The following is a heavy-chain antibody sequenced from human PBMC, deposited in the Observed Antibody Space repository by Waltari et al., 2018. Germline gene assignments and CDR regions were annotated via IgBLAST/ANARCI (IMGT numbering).Heavy chain of an antibody. V-gene: IGHV1-3*01. CDR3: ARALYSSSWYAEEY. CDR1: GYTFTSYA. J-gene: IGHJ4*02. CDR2: INAGNGNT. D-gene: IGHD6-13*01. Sequence: QVQLVQSGAEVKKPGASVKVSCKASGYTFTSYAMHWVRQAPGQRLEWMGWINAGNGNTKYSQKFHGRVTITADESTSTAYMELSSLRSEDTAVYYCARALYSSSWYAEEYWGQGTLVTVSS.